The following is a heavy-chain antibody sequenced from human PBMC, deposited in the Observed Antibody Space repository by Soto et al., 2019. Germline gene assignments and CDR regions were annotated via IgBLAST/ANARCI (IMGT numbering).Heavy chain of an antibody. V-gene: IGHV1-69*13. CDR1: GVTFSSHA. Sequence: SVKVSCKTSGVTFSSHAINWVRQAPGQGLEWMGGIIPMFGTTNYAQKFKGRVTISADESTSTAYMELSSLRSEDAAVYYCARAAIHGSSWYFWFDPWGQGTLVTVSS. CDR3: ARAAIHGSSWYFWFDP. J-gene: IGHJ5*02. CDR2: IIPMFGTT. D-gene: IGHD6-13*01.